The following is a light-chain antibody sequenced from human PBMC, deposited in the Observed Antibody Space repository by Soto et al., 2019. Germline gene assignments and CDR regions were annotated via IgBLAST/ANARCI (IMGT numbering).Light chain of an antibody. CDR1: QSITNC. V-gene: IGKV1-5*03. J-gene: IGKJ2*01. CDR2: DAS. Sequence: DIQMTQSPSTLSASVGDRVTITCRASQSITNCLAWYQQKPGKAPKLLIFDASSLRSGVPSRCSASGSATELPLTISSLQPEDFATYYCQQHNPYSPYTFGQGTKLEIK. CDR3: QQHNPYSPYT.